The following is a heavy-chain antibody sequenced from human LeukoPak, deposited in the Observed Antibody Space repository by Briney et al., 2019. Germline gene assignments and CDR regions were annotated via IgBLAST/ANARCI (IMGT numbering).Heavy chain of an antibody. V-gene: IGHV1-69*04. CDR2: IIPILGIA. CDR3: ARDPASITMIVVAPRYFDY. D-gene: IGHD3-22*01. Sequence: SVKVSCKASGGTFSSYAISWVRQAPGQGLEWMGRIIPILGIANYAQKFQGRVTITADKSTSTAYMELSGPRSEDTAVYYCARDPASITMIVVAPRYFDYWGQGTLVTVSS. J-gene: IGHJ4*02. CDR1: GGTFSSYA.